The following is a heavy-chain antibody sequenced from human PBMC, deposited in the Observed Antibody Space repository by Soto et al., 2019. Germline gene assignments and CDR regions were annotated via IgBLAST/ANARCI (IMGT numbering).Heavy chain of an antibody. V-gene: IGHV4-34*01. Sequence: SETLSLTCAVYGGSFSGYYWSWIRQPPGKGLEWIGEINHSGSTNYNPSLKSRVTISVDTSKNQFSLKLSSVTAADTAVYYCARGWLGIAARSGWFDPWGQGTLVTVSS. CDR1: GGSFSGYY. CDR3: ARGWLGIAARSGWFDP. CDR2: INHSGST. J-gene: IGHJ5*02. D-gene: IGHD6-6*01.